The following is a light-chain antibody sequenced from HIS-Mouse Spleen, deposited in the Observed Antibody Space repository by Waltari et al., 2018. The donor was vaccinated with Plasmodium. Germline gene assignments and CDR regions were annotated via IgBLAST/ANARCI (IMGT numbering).Light chain of an antibody. J-gene: IGLJ3*02. CDR2: ERS. CDR1: TRYVRHYTL. V-gene: IGLV2-23*01. CDR3: CSYAGSSTNWV. Sequence: QSALTHPASVSGSPGPSIPISCPGTTRYVRHYTLVSSYQQHPGNAPQLMIYERSQRPSGVSNRFSGSKSGNTASLTISGLQAEDEADYYCCSYAGSSTNWVFGGGTKLTVL.